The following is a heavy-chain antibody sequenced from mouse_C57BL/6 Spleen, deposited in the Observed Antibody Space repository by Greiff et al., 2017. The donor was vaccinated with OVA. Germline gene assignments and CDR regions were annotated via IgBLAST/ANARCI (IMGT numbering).Heavy chain of an antibody. D-gene: IGHD1-1*01. Sequence: EVHLVESGEGLVKPGGSLKLSCAASGFTFSSYAMSWVRQTPEKRLEWVAYISSGGDYIYYADTVKGRFTISRDNARNTLYLQMSSLKSEDTAMYYCTRGAGSSRYYFDYWGQGTTLTVSS. V-gene: IGHV5-9-1*02. CDR1: GFTFSSYA. J-gene: IGHJ2*01. CDR3: TRGAGSSRYYFDY. CDR2: ISSGGDYI.